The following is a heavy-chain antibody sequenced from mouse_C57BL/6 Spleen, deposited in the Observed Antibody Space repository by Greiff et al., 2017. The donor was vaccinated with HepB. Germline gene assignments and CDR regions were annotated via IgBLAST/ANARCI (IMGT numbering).Heavy chain of an antibody. CDR1: GYTFTSYW. V-gene: IGHV1-50*01. CDR3: ARWGPWFAY. J-gene: IGHJ3*01. Sequence: VQLQQPGAELVKPGASVKLSCKASGYTFTSYWMQWVKQRPGQGLEWIGEIDPSDSYTNYNQKFKGKATLTVDTSSSTAYMQLSSLTSEDSAVYYGARWGPWFAYWGQGTLVTVSA. CDR2: IDPSDSYT.